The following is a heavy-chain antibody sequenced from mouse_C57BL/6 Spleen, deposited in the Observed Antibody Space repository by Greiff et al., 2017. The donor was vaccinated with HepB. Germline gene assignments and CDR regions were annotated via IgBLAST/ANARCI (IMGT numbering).Heavy chain of an antibody. CDR2: ISSGSSTI. CDR1: GFTFSDYG. J-gene: IGHJ1*03. CDR3: ARQGYGWYFDV. D-gene: IGHD1-1*02. Sequence: EVHLVESGGGLVKPGGSLKLSCAASGFTFSDYGMHWVRQAPEKGLEWVAYISSGSSTIYYADTVKGRFTISRDNAKNTLFLQMTSLRSEDTAMYYCARQGYGWYFDVWGTGTTVTVSS. V-gene: IGHV5-17*01.